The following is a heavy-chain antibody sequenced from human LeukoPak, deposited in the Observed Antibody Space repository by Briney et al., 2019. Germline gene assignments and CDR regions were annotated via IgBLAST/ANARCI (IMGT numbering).Heavy chain of an antibody. CDR1: GFTFTDYY. D-gene: IGHD3-22*01. CDR3: AKKEGYYYDSSGYYLDY. Sequence: GGSLRLSCAASGFTFTDYYMSWIRQAPGKGLEWVAVISYDGSNKYYADSVKGRFTISRDNSKNTLYLQMNSLRAEDTAVYYCAKKEGYYYDSSGYYLDYWGQGTLVTVSS. V-gene: IGHV3-30*18. CDR2: ISYDGSNK. J-gene: IGHJ4*02.